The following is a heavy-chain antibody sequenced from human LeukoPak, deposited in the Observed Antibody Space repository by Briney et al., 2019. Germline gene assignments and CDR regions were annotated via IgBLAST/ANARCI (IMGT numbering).Heavy chain of an antibody. CDR1: GFTFSSYS. V-gene: IGHV3-21*01. J-gene: IGHJ4*02. Sequence: PGGSLRLSCAASGFTFSSYSMNWVRQAPGKGLEWVSSISSSSSYIYYADSVKGRFTISRDNAKNSLYLQMNSLRAEDTAVYYCAKEMRRSKYYGSGSYSDYWGQGTLVTVSS. D-gene: IGHD3-10*01. CDR3: AKEMRRSKYYGSGSYSDY. CDR2: ISSSSSYI.